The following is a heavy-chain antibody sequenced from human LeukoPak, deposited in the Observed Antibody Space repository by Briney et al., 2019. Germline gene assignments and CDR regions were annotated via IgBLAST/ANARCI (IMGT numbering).Heavy chain of an antibody. Sequence: SQTLSLTCTVSGGSISSGGYYWSWIRQHPGKGLEWIGYIYYSGSTYYNPSLKSRVTISVDTSKNQFSLKLSSVTAADTAVYYCARDRQWGYGYYYYYMDVWGKGTTVTVSS. V-gene: IGHV4-31*03. CDR1: GGSISSGGYY. J-gene: IGHJ6*03. D-gene: IGHD5-18*01. CDR2: IYYSGST. CDR3: ARDRQWGYGYYYYYMDV.